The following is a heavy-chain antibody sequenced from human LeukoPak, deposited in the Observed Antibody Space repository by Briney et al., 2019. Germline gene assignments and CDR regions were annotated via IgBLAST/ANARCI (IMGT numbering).Heavy chain of an antibody. J-gene: IGHJ3*02. CDR3: ARVLEKYSDRSGYDAFDI. D-gene: IGHD3-22*01. V-gene: IGHV1-46*01. CDR1: GYTFTSYF. Sequence: ASVKVSCKASGYTFTSYFIHWVRQAPGQGLEWMGIINCSGGSASYAQKFQGRVTMTRDTSTSTVYMELSSLRSEDTAVYYCARVLEKYSDRSGYDAFDIWGQGTMVTVFS. CDR2: INCSGGSA.